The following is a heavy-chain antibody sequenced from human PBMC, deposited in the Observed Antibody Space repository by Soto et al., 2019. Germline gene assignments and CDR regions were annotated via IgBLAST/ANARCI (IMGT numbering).Heavy chain of an antibody. V-gene: IGHV4-38-2*01. D-gene: IGHD4-17*01. CDR3: ASRYGGILAY. CDR1: GFTFSSYG. J-gene: IGHJ4*02. Sequence: GSLRLSCAASGFTFSSYGMHWVRQAPGKGLEWIGSIYHSGSTYYNPSLKSRLTISVDTSKNHFSLELSSVTAADTAVYYCASRYGGILAYCAQGTLVPVSA. CDR2: IYHSGST.